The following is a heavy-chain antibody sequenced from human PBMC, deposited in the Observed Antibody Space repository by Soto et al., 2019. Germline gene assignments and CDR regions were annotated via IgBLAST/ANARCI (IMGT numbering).Heavy chain of an antibody. CDR2: ISYDGSNK. CDR1: GFTFSTYG. V-gene: IGHV3-30*18. D-gene: IGHD2-21*02. Sequence: QVQLVESGGGVVQPGRSLRLSCAASGFTFSTYGMHWVRQTPGKGLEWVALISYDGSNKLYSDSVRGRFTISRDNSKNTLYLQMNSLRAEDTAVYYCAKDPGGDLDYWGQGTLVTVSS. J-gene: IGHJ4*02. CDR3: AKDPGGDLDY.